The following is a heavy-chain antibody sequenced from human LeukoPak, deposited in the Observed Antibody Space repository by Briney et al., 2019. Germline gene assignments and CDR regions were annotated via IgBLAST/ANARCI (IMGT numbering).Heavy chain of an antibody. V-gene: IGHV4-59*12. D-gene: IGHD2-15*01. J-gene: IGHJ5*02. Sequence: SETLSLTCTVSGGSINSYYWSWIRQPPGKGLEWIGYIYYSGSTNYNPSLKSRVTISVDTSKNQFSLKLSSVTAADTAVYYCARDIVVVVAATYNWFDPWGQGTLVTVSS. CDR3: ARDIVVVVAATYNWFDP. CDR1: GGSINSYY. CDR2: IYYSGST.